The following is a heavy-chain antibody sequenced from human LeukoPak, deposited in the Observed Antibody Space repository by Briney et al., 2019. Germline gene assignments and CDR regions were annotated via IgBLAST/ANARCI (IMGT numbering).Heavy chain of an antibody. V-gene: IGHV1-58*01. Sequence: GTSVKVSCKASGLTFSSSAVQWVRQARGQRFEWIGWIGVGSGNTNYAERFQDRVTITRDMSTSTTYMELSSLRSEDTAVYYCAADHDYSLSYDSYGPLDASGQGTLVTVSS. J-gene: IGHJ5*02. CDR1: GLTFSSSA. D-gene: IGHD4-11*01. CDR2: IGVGSGNT. CDR3: AADHDYSLSYDSYGPLDA.